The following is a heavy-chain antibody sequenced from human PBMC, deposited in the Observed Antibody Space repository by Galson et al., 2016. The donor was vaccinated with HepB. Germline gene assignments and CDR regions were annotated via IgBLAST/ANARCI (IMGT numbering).Heavy chain of an antibody. CDR3: AVVVVPAAYVY. D-gene: IGHD2-2*01. J-gene: IGHJ4*02. V-gene: IGHV4-61*01. Sequence: SETLSLTCTVSGGSVTSGNYYWSWIRQPPGKGLEWIGYIYYSATTSYNPSLKSRVTISVGTSKNQFSLKLSSVTAADTAVYYCAVVVVPAAYVYWGQGTLVTVSS. CDR2: IYYSATT. CDR1: GGSVTSGNYY.